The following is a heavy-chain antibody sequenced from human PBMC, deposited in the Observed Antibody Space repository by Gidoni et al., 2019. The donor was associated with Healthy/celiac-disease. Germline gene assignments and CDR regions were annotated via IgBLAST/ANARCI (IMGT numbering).Heavy chain of an antibody. Sequence: QVQLVQSGAEEKKPGASVKVSCKASGYTFTSYAMQWVRQSPGQRLEWMGWINAGNGNTKYSQKFQGKVTSTRDTSASTAYMELSSLRSEDTAVYYCARWGLTKSAFDIWGQGTMVTVSS. J-gene: IGHJ3*02. CDR3: ARWGLTKSAFDI. D-gene: IGHD2-21*01. CDR2: INAGNGNT. CDR1: GYTFTSYA. V-gene: IGHV1-3*05.